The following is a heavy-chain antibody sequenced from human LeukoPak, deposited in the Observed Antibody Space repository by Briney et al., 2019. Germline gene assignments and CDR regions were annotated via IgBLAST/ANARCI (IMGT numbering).Heavy chain of an antibody. CDR1: GGSISSKSYH. J-gene: IGHJ4*02. V-gene: IGHV4-39*01. Sequence: PSETLSLTCTVSGGSISSKSYHWGWVRQPPGKGLEWNGTISYSGRTYYNPSLKSRVTVSRDTSRNQFSLRLTSVTAADTALYYCARHVESLGAGFPFDYWGQGTLVTVSS. CDR3: ARHVESLGAGFPFDY. CDR2: ISYSGRT. D-gene: IGHD3-16*01.